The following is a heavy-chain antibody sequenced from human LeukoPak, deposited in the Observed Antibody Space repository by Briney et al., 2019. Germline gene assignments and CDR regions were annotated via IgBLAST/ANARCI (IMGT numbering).Heavy chain of an antibody. CDR1: GYSFTDYN. D-gene: IGHD6-6*01. Sequence: ASVKVSCKASGYSFTDYNMHWVRQAPGQGFEWMGWITPKSGGTHYVQKFQGRVTMTRDTSISTAYMELSRLRSDDTAVYYCARDLISWAARPRCYFDYWGQGTLVTVSS. V-gene: IGHV1-2*02. CDR2: ITPKSGGT. J-gene: IGHJ4*02. CDR3: ARDLISWAARPRCYFDY.